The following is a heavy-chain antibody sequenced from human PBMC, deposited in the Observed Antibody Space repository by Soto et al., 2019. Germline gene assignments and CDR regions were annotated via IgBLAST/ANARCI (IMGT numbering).Heavy chain of an antibody. CDR1: GFTFSIYT. CDR2: ISGSGGDI. CDR3: VRSGVAGPTPSTKNWFDP. Sequence: KPGGSLRLSCAASGFTFSIYTMDWVRQAPGKGLEWVSSISGSGGDIYYADSLKGRFSISRDNAKNSLYLQMNSLRVDDTAAYFCVRSGVAGPTPSTKNWFDPWGQGTLVTVSS. V-gene: IGHV3-21*06. J-gene: IGHJ5*02. D-gene: IGHD1-26*01.